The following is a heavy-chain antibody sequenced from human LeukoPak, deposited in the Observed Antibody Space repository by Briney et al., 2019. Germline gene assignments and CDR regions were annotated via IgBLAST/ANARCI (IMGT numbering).Heavy chain of an antibody. D-gene: IGHD4-23*01. J-gene: IGHJ6*03. V-gene: IGHV4-61*02. Sequence: SETLSLTCTVSGGSISSGSYYWSWIRQPAGKGLEWIGRIYTSGSTNYNPSLKSRVTISVDTSKNQFSLKLSSVTAADTAVYYCARDGGNEYYYYYYYMDVWGKGTTVTISS. CDR2: IYTSGST. CDR3: ARDGGNEYYYYYYYMDV. CDR1: GGSISSGSYY.